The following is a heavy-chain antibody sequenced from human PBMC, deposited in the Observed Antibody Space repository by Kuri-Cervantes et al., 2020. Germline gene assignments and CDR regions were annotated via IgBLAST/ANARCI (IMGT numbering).Heavy chain of an antibody. CDR2: IFPGDSDT. CDR3: ARLAYYYDSSGAYYMDV. V-gene: IGHV5-51*01. J-gene: IGHJ6*03. CDR1: GYNFSTYW. D-gene: IGHD3-22*01. Sequence: GESLKISCKGSGYNFSTYWIGWVRQMPGKGLEWLGIIFPGDSDTRYSPSFQGQVTISADKSISTAYLQWSSLKASDTAMYYCARLAYYYDSSGAYYMDVWGKGTTVTVSS.